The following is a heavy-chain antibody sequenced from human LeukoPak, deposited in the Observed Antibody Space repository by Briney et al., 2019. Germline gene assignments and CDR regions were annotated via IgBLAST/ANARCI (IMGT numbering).Heavy chain of an antibody. V-gene: IGHV4-59*01. CDR2: IYYSGST. Sequence: SETLSLTCTVSGGSISSYYWSWVRQPPGKGLEWIGYIYYSGSTNYNPSLKSRVTISVDTSNNQFSLKLSSVTAADTAVYYCATLYCRGGSCSFDYGGQGTLVTVSS. D-gene: IGHD2-15*01. CDR3: ATLYCRGGSCSFDY. CDR1: GGSISSYY. J-gene: IGHJ4*02.